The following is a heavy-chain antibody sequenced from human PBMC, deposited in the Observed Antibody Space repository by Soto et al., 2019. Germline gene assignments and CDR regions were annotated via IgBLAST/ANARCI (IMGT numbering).Heavy chain of an antibody. CDR3: ARDSYSGGWGGLVD. CDR2: ISYDGSNK. V-gene: IGHV3-30-3*01. CDR1: GFTFGTYA. Sequence: QVQLVESGGGVVQPGRSLRLSCAASGFTFGTYALHWVRQAPGQGLEWVAVISYDGSNKYYADSVKGRFTISRDHSKSTLYLQMNSLRAEDTALYYCARDSYSGGWGGLVDWGQGTLVTVSS. D-gene: IGHD6-19*01. J-gene: IGHJ4*02.